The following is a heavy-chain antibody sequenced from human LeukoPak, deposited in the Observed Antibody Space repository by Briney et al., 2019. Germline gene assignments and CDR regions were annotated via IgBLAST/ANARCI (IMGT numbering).Heavy chain of an antibody. Sequence: SVKVSCKASGGTLSNYAISWVRQAPGQGLEWMGRIIPILGVANYAQKFQGRVSITADKSTGTAYMELSSLRSEDTAVYFCARAPGNDAFDIWGQGTMVTVSS. D-gene: IGHD7-27*01. CDR2: IIPILGVA. CDR1: GGTLSNYA. CDR3: ARAPGNDAFDI. V-gene: IGHV1-69*04. J-gene: IGHJ3*02.